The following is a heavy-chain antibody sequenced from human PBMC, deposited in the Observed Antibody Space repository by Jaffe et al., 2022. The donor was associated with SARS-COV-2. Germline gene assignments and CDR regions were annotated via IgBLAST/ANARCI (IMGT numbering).Heavy chain of an antibody. J-gene: IGHJ4*02. Sequence: QVQLQESGPGLVKPSETLSLTCTVSGGSITNYDWSWIRQPPGKGLEWIGYFYGGGATKYNPSLRSRVTMSINTSENQLSLRLSSVTAADTAVYYCARLSMGYDDTGFYHFFEDWGQGTLVTVSS. V-gene: IGHV4-59*08. CDR3: ARLSMGYDDTGFYHFFED. CDR2: FYGGGAT. D-gene: IGHD5-12*01. CDR1: GGSITNYD.